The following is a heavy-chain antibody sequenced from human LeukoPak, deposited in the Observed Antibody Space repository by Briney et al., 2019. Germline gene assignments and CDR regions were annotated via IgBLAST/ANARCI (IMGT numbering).Heavy chain of an antibody. J-gene: IGHJ3*02. CDR1: GFTFSSYS. CDR3: ARAVDYYDAFDI. D-gene: IGHD3-10*01. CDR2: ISSSSSYI. Sequence: GGSLRLSCAASGFTFSSYSMNWVRQAPGKGLEWVSSISSSSSYIYYADSVKGRFTISRDNAKNSLYLQMNSLRAEDTAVYYCARAVDYYDAFDIWGQGTMVTVSS. V-gene: IGHV3-21*01.